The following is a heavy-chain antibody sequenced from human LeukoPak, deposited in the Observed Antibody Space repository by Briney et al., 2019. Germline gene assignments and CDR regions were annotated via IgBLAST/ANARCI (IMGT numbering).Heavy chain of an antibody. J-gene: IGHJ4*02. Sequence: SETLSLTCTVSGGSISSYYWSWIRQPPGKGLEWIGYIYYSGSTNYNPSLKSRVTISVDTSKNQFSLKLSSVTAADTAVYYCARRRGYSYGYFWDYFDYWGQGTLVTVSS. CDR3: ARRRGYSYGYFWDYFDY. V-gene: IGHV4-59*08. D-gene: IGHD5-18*01. CDR2: IYYSGST. CDR1: GGSISSYY.